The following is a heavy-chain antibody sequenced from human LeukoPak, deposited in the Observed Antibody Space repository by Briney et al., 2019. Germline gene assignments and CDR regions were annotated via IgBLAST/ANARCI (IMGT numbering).Heavy chain of an antibody. Sequence: GGSLRLSCAASGFTFSSYSMNWVRQAPGEGLEWVSYISSSGNYIYYAVSVKGRFTVSSDVSKHTLYLQINNLRGEDGAVYYCARRHCSGENCYAGPLDFWGQGVQVTDSS. J-gene: IGHJ4*02. CDR1: GFTFSSYS. V-gene: IGHV3-21*06. D-gene: IGHD2-8*02. CDR3: ARRHCSGENCYAGPLDF. CDR2: ISSSGNYI.